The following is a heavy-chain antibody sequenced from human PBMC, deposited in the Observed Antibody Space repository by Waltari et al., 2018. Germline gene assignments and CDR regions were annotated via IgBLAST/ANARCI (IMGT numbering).Heavy chain of an antibody. Sequence: WSWLRQPPGKGLEWIGYIYYSGSTNYNPSLKSRVTISVDTSKNQFSLKLSSVTAADTAVYYCARASGYSYGYDYWGHGTLVTVSS. CDR2: IYYSGST. D-gene: IGHD5-18*01. CDR3: ARASGYSYGYDY. V-gene: IGHV4-59*01. J-gene: IGHJ4*01.